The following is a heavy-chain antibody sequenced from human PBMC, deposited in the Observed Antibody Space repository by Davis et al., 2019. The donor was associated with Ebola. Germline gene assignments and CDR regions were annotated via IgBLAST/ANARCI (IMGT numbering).Heavy chain of an antibody. CDR2: IYPVDSDT. J-gene: IGHJ6*03. Sequence: GESLKISCKGSGYNFITYWIGRVRQMPGKGLEWMGIIYPVDSDTRYSPSFQGQVTISADKSISTAYLQWSSLKASDTAMYYCALVISGPYYMDVWGKGTTVTVSS. D-gene: IGHD3-9*01. CDR3: ALVISGPYYMDV. CDR1: GYNFITYW. V-gene: IGHV5-51*01.